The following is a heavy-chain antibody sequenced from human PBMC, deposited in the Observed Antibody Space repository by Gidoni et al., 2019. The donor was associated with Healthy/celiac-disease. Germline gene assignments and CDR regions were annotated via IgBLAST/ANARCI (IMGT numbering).Heavy chain of an antibody. CDR3: ARVGSGEQTWAFDI. J-gene: IGHJ3*02. V-gene: IGHV3-21*01. CDR1: GFTFSSYS. D-gene: IGHD2-15*01. Sequence: EVQLVESGGGLVKPGGSLRLSCAASGFTFSSYSMNWVRQAPGKGLEWVSSISSSSSYIYYADSVKGRFTISRDNAKNSLYLQMNSLRAEDTAVYYCARVGSGEQTWAFDIWGQGTMVTVSS. CDR2: ISSSSSYI.